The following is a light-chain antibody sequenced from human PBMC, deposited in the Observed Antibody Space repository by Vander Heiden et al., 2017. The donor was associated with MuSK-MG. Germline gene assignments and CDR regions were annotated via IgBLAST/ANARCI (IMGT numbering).Light chain of an antibody. CDR2: KVS. CDR3: MQGTQGFT. Sequence: DVVMTQSPLSLPVTLGQPASISCRSSQSLVYSDGNTYLTWFQQRPGQSPRRLIYKVSNRDSGVPDRFSGSGSGTDFTLKISRVEAEDVGVYYFMQGTQGFTFGPGTKVDIK. CDR1: QSLVYSDGNTY. V-gene: IGKV2-30*01. J-gene: IGKJ3*01.